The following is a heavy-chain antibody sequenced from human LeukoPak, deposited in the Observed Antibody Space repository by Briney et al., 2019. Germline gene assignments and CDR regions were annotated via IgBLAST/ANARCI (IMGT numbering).Heavy chain of an antibody. D-gene: IGHD6-19*01. CDR3: VKNGWLDY. J-gene: IGHJ4*02. V-gene: IGHV3-21*06. Sequence: GGSLRLSCAASGFTFSSQNMNWARQAPGKGLEWVAYISTRGDSTKYADSVEGRFTSSRDNAENSLYLLMNSLRVEDTAVYYCVKNGWLDYWGQGILVTVPS. CDR2: ISTRGDST. CDR1: GFTFSSQN.